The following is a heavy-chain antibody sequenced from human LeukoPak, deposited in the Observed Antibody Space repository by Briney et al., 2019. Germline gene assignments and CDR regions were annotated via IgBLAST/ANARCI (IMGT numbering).Heavy chain of an antibody. V-gene: IGHV3-23*01. J-gene: IGHJ4*02. CDR1: GFTFSSYA. D-gene: IGHD4-23*01. Sequence: GGSLRLSCAASGFTFSSYAMSWVRQAPGKGLEWVSGISGSSGSTDYADSVKGRFTLSSENSKNTLYLQMNSLRAEDTAVYYCAKEPLVRAYFDYWGQGTLVTVSS. CDR3: AKEPLVRAYFDY. CDR2: ISGSSGST.